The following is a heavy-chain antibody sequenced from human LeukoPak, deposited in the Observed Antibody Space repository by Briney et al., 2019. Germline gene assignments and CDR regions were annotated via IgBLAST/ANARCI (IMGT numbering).Heavy chain of an antibody. CDR3: ARPLNDYGDWKLLDY. J-gene: IGHJ4*02. CDR2: INPSGGST. Sequence: ASVKVSCKASGYTFTSYYMHWVRQAPGQGLEWMGIINPSGGSTSYAQKFQGRVTMTRDTSTSTVYMELSSLRSEVTAVYYCARPLNDYGDWKLLDYWGQGTLVTVSS. V-gene: IGHV1-46*01. CDR1: GYTFTSYY. D-gene: IGHD4-17*01.